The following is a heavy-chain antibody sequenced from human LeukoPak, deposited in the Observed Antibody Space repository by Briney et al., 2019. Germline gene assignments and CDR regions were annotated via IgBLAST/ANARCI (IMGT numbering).Heavy chain of an antibody. CDR2: IYTSGST. Sequence: SETLSLTCTVSGGSFSSYYWSWIRQPAGKGLEWIGRIYTSGSTNYNPSLKSRVTMSVDTSKNQFSPKLSSVTAADTAVYYCARDSAVADYYYYYYMDVWGKGTTVTVSS. V-gene: IGHV4-4*07. CDR3: ARDSAVADYYYYYYMDV. J-gene: IGHJ6*03. CDR1: GGSFSSYY. D-gene: IGHD6-19*01.